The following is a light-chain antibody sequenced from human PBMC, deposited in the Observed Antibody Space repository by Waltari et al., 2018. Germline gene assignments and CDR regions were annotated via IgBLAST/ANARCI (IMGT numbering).Light chain of an antibody. V-gene: IGKV2-24*01. CDR1: QCLVHNDGNTY. CDR3: MQATQFPHT. Sequence: VMTQTPLPSPVTLGQPASISCRSSQCLVHNDGNTYLSGLQQRPGQPPRRLMYKISNQFAGVPDRFSGSGAWTDFTLKISRVEAEDVGVYYCMQATQFPHTVGQGTKLEI. J-gene: IGKJ2*01. CDR2: KIS.